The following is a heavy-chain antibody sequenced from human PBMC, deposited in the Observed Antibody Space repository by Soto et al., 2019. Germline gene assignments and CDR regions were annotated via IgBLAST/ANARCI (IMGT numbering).Heavy chain of an antibody. CDR3: ATHFLTTTYGMDV. CDR2: IYYSGST. D-gene: IGHD3-9*01. J-gene: IGHJ6*02. Sequence: SETLSLTCTVSGGSISSSSYYWGWIRQPPGKGLEWIGSIYYSGSTYYNPSLKSRVTISVDTSKNQFSLKLSSVTAADTAVYYCATHFLTTTYGMDVWGQGTTVTVSS. V-gene: IGHV4-39*01. CDR1: GGSISSSSYY.